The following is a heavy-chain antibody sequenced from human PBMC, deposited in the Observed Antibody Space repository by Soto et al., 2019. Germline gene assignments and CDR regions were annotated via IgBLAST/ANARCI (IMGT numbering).Heavy chain of an antibody. CDR1: GFSFSDYY. CDR3: ARAAGWFDP. CDR2: IANSGGKK. V-gene: IGHV3-11*01. J-gene: IGHJ5*02. Sequence: QVQLVESGGGLVKPGGSLRLSCAASGFSFSDYYMTWIRQTPGKGLEWVSYIANSGGKKDYADSVKGRFIISRDNAKNLLYLQMNSLRAEDTAVYYCARAAGWFDPWGQGTLVTVSS.